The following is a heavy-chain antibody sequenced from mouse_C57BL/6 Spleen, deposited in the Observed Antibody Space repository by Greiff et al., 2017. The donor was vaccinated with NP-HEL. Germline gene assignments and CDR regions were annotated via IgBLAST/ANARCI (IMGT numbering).Heavy chain of an antibody. V-gene: IGHV1-78*01. CDR2: IYPRDGGT. CDR1: GYTFTDHT. J-gene: IGHJ2*01. Sequence: QVQLQQSDAELVKPGASVKISCKVSGYTFTDHTVHWMKQRPEQGLEWIGYIYPRDGGTNYNEKFKSKATLTVDKSSSTAYMQLSSLTSEDSAVYYCARWGYSEDYWGQGTTLTVSS. CDR3: ARWGYSEDY. D-gene: IGHD2-12*01.